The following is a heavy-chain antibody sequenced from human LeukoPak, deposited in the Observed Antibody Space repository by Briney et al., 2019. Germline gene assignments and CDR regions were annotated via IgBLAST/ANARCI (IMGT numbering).Heavy chain of an antibody. D-gene: IGHD4-23*01. V-gene: IGHV1-2*02. CDR3: ARVNDYGGRITNYSDY. CDR2: INPNSGGT. CDR1: GYTFTDYY. Sequence: ASVKLCRTSSGYTFTDYYMYWVRQAPGQGLEWMGWINPNSGGTNYAQKFQGRVIMTRDTSISTAYMELSRLRSDDTAVYYCARVNDYGGRITNYSDYWGDGSLCSVSS. J-gene: IGHJ4*01.